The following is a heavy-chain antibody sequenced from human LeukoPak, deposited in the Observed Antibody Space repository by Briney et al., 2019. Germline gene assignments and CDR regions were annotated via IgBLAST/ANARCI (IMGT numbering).Heavy chain of an antibody. CDR3: ARHLGRDYFDY. D-gene: IGHD1-26*01. Sequence: KTSETLCLTCTVSGVSISSSGYYWGWIRQPPGKGLEWVGSVCYSGSTYYNPSLKSRVTISRDTSKNPFSLQLSSLSAADTAVYYCARHLGRDYFDYWGQGTLVTVSS. CDR1: GVSISSSGYY. CDR2: VCYSGST. V-gene: IGHV4-39*01. J-gene: IGHJ4*02.